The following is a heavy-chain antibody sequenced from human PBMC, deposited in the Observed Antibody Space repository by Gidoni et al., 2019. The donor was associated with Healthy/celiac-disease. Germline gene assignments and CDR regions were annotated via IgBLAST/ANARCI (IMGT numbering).Heavy chain of an antibody. CDR1: GFTFDDYA. Sequence: EVQLVESGGGLVQPGRSLRLSCAASGFTFDDYAMHWVRQAPGKGLAWVSSFNWDSGSIGQADSVKGRFTISRDNAKNSLYLQMNSLRAEDTALYYCAKEDFDYWGQGTLVTVSS. CDR2: FNWDSGSI. CDR3: AKEDFDY. J-gene: IGHJ4*02. V-gene: IGHV3-9*01.